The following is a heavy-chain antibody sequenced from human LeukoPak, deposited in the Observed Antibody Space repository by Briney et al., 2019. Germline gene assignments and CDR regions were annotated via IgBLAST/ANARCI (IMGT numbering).Heavy chain of an antibody. CDR3: ARGAGPEGGSRAFDI. CDR1: GFTFSSYA. Sequence: GGSLRLSCAASGFTFSSYAMHWVRQAPGKGLEWVAVISYDGSNKYYADSVKGRFTISRDNSKNTLYLQMNSLRAEDTAVYYCARGAGPEGGSRAFDIWGQGTMVTVSS. CDR2: ISYDGSNK. D-gene: IGHD1-14*01. V-gene: IGHV3-30-3*01. J-gene: IGHJ3*02.